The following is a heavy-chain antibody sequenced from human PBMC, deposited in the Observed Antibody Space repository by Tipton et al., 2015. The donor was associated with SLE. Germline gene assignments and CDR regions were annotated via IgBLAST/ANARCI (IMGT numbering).Heavy chain of an antibody. Sequence: TLSLTCTVSGGSLSFDYWSWIRQSAGRGLEWIGRIYSSGDRDYNPSLRSRVTMSIGASQNRVSLRLKSVSAADTAVYYCARVGQWPVDYWGQGTLVTVSS. CDR1: GGSLSFDY. J-gene: IGHJ4*02. D-gene: IGHD6-19*01. V-gene: IGHV4-4*07. CDR2: IYSSGDR. CDR3: ARVGQWPVDY.